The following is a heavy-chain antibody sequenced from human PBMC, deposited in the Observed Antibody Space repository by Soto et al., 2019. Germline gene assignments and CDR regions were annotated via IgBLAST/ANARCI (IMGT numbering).Heavy chain of an antibody. D-gene: IGHD1-1*01. CDR1: GGTFSSYA. V-gene: IGHV1-69*13. CDR2: IIPIFGTA. Sequence: GASVKVSCKASGGTFSSYAISWVRQAPGQGLEWMGGIIPIFGTANYAQKFQGRVTITADESTSTAYMELSSLRSEDTAVYYCARAERRDGPFDYWGQGTLVTVSS. CDR3: ARAERRDGPFDY. J-gene: IGHJ4*02.